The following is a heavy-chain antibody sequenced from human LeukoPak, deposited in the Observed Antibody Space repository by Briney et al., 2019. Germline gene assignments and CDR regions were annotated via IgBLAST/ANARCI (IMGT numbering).Heavy chain of an antibody. Sequence: GGSLRLSCAASGFKFDDYAMHWVRQAPGKGLEWVSGISWNSGSVDYADFVKGRFTVSRDNDKNFLYLQMNSLRAEDTALYYCAKSTAPQAGSFLDYWGQGALVSVST. J-gene: IGHJ4*02. CDR1: GFKFDDYA. CDR3: AKSTAPQAGSFLDY. V-gene: IGHV3-9*01. CDR2: ISWNSGSV. D-gene: IGHD6-19*01.